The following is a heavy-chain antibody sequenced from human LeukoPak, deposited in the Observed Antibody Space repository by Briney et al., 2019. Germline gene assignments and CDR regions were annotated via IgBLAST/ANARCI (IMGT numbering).Heavy chain of an antibody. J-gene: IGHJ6*03. CDR2: IYYSGST. CDR1: GGSISSYY. D-gene: IGHD1-26*01. V-gene: IGHV4-59*01. CDR3: ARRVRGSSLGRYYYYYMDV. Sequence: PSETLSLTCTVPGGSISSYYWSWIRQPPGKGLEWIGYIYYSGSTNYNPSLKSRVTISVDTSKNQFSLKLSSVTAADTAVYYCARRVRGSSLGRYYYYYMDVWGKGTTVTVSS.